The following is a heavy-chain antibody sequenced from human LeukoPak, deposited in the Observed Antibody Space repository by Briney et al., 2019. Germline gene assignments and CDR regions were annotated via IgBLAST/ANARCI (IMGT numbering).Heavy chain of an antibody. V-gene: IGHV4-30-4*08. Sequence: PSETLSLTCTVSGGSISSGDYYWSWIRQPPGKGLEWIGYIYYSGSTYYNPSLKSRVTISVDTSKNQFSLKLSSVTAADTAVYYCARVVIFGVVMGGNFDYWGQGTLVTVSS. J-gene: IGHJ4*02. CDR3: ARVVIFGVVMGGNFDY. CDR1: GGSISSGDYY. CDR2: IYYSGST. D-gene: IGHD3-3*01.